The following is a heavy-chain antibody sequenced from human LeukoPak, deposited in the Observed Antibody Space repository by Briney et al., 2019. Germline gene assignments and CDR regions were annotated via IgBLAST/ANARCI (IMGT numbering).Heavy chain of an antibody. CDR1: GGTFSSYA. CDR2: IIPIFGTA. V-gene: IGHV1-69*06. CDR3: AVGGGYYYYMDV. Sequence: SVKLSCKASGGTFSSYAISWVRQAPGQGLEWMGGIIPIFGTANYAQKFQGRVTITADKSTSTAYMELSSLRSEDTAVYYCAVGGGYYYYMDVWGKGTTVTVSS. J-gene: IGHJ6*03. D-gene: IGHD3-16*01.